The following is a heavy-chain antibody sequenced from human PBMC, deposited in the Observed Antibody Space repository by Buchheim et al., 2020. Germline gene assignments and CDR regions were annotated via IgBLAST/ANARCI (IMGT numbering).Heavy chain of an antibody. J-gene: IGHJ4*02. CDR2: ISVRDGTIT. Sequence: EVQLVESGGGLVQPGGSLRLSCAASGFTLSSYWMHWVRQVPGKGLVWVSRISVRDGTITYSAASVQGRFTISSDDARNTLYLQMNSLRGEDTSVYYCVRDLVGPFDNWGQGTL. D-gene: IGHD2-15*01. CDR3: VRDLVGPFDN. CDR1: GFTLSSYW. V-gene: IGHV3-74*01.